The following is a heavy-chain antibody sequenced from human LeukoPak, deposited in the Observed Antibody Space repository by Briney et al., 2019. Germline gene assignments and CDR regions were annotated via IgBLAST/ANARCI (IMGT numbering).Heavy chain of an antibody. CDR3: ARGGGYGFDYPLDY. J-gene: IGHJ4*02. CDR1: GFTFSMYD. CDR2: IRYDGSNE. V-gene: IGHV3-33*01. D-gene: IGHD3-9*01. Sequence: RSGGSLRLSCTTSGFTFSMYDMHWVRQAPGKGLEWVAVIRYDGSNEDYLDSVKGRITISRDNAKTTLDLQMNSLRAEDTAVYYCARGGGYGFDYPLDYWGQGSLVIVSS.